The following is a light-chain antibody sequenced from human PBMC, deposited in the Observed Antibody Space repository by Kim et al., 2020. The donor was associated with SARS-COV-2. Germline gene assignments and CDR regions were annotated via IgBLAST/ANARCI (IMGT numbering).Light chain of an antibody. J-gene: IGKJ1*01. Sequence: PGERATLSCRASQSVGSKYLAWYQQKPGQAPRLLIYGASSRATGIPDRFSASGSGTDFTLSISRLEPDDFAVYYCQQYADSRTFGQGTKVDI. CDR1: QSVGSKY. CDR2: GAS. CDR3: QQYADSRT. V-gene: IGKV3-20*01.